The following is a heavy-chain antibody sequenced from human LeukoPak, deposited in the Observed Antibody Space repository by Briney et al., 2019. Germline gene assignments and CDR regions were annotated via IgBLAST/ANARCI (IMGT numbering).Heavy chain of an antibody. CDR1: GFTFSSYS. J-gene: IGHJ4*02. V-gene: IGHV3-21*01. CDR3: ARVVSSSWYFDY. Sequence: GGSLRLSCAASGFTFSSYSMNWVRQAPGKGLEWVSSISSSSSYIYYADSVKGRLTISRDNAKNSLYLQMNSLRAEDTAVYYCARVVSSSWYFDYWGQGTLVTVSS. D-gene: IGHD6-13*01. CDR2: ISSSSSYI.